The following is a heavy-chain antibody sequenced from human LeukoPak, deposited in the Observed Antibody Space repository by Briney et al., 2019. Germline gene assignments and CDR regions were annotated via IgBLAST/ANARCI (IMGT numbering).Heavy chain of an antibody. CDR2: IYYSGST. D-gene: IGHD3-10*01. CDR3: ARDDLWPYYFDH. V-gene: IGHV4-59*01. CDR1: GGSISSYY. Sequence: PSETLSLTCTVSGGSISSYYWNWIRQPPGKGLEWIGYIYYSGSTNYNPSLKSRVSISVDTSKNQFSLKLSSVTAADTAVYYCARDDLWPYYFDHWGQGTLVTVSS. J-gene: IGHJ4*02.